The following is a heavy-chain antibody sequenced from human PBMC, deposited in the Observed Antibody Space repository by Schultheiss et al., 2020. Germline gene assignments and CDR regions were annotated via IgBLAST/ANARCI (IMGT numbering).Heavy chain of an antibody. Sequence: ASVKVSCKASGYTFTSYAMHWVRQAPGQRLEWMGWINAGNGNTKYSQKFQGRVTITRDTSASTAYMELSSLRSDDTAVYYCARGDYHTLSFDYWGQGTLVTVSS. CDR3: ARGDYHTLSFDY. V-gene: IGHV1-3*01. CDR1: GYTFTSYA. J-gene: IGHJ4*02. D-gene: IGHD4-17*01. CDR2: INAGNGNT.